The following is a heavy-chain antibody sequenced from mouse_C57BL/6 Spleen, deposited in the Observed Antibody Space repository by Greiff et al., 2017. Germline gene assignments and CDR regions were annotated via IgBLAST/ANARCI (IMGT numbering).Heavy chain of an antibody. Sequence: VQLQQSGAELMKPGASVKLSCKATGYTFTGYWIAWVKQRPGHGLEWIGEILPGSGSTNYNEKFKGKATFTADTSSNTAYMQLSSLTTETSAFYYCAEENADYYWFAYWGQGTLVTVSA. D-gene: IGHD2-3*01. V-gene: IGHV1-9*01. CDR1: GYTFTGYW. CDR2: ILPGSGST. CDR3: AEENADYYWFAY. J-gene: IGHJ3*01.